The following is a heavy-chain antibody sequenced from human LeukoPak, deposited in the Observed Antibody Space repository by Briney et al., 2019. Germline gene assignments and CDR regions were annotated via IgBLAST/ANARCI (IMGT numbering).Heavy chain of an antibody. CDR2: IYGSGGAS. D-gene: IGHD1-14*01. CDR3: AKDLRKDGIWDIDY. Sequence: GGSLRLSCAASGFTFSTYTMNWVRQAPGQGLEWVSGIYGSGGASFYADSVKGRFTISRDNSQNTVFLQMDSLRDEDTALYYRAKDLRKDGIWDIDYWGQGTLVTVSS. J-gene: IGHJ4*02. CDR1: GFTFSTYT. V-gene: IGHV3-23*01.